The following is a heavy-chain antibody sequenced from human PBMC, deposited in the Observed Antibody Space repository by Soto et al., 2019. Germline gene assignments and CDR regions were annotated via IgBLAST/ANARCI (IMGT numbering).Heavy chain of an antibody. CDR3: AKDKHIVVVTAPFDY. CDR2: INSDGSST. D-gene: IGHD2-21*02. V-gene: IGHV3-74*01. J-gene: IGHJ4*02. CDR1: GFTFSSYW. Sequence: GGSLRLSCAASGFTFSSYWMHWVRQAPGKGLVWVSRINSDGSSTSYADSVKGRFTISRDNSKNTLYLQMNSLRAEDTAVYYCAKDKHIVVVTAPFDYWGQGTLVTVSS.